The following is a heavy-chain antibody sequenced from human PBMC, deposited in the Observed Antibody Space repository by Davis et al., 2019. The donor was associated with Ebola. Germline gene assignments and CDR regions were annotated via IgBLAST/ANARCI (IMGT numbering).Heavy chain of an antibody. J-gene: IGHJ4*02. CDR2: INPYSGGT. D-gene: IGHD4-17*01. V-gene: IGHV1-2*06. CDR1: GYTFSGYY. Sequence: ASVQVSCKASGYTFSGYYINWVRQAPGQGLEWMGRINPYSGGTNYAQKFQARVTMTRDTSARTVYMELSSLRSEDTAVYYCARGGDFLAYYFDYWGQGTLVTVSS. CDR3: ARGGDFLAYYFDY.